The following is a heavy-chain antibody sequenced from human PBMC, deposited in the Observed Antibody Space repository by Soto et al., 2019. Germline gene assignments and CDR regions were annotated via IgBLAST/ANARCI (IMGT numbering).Heavy chain of an antibody. CDR3: AKVGFSGSSTYYYYYGMAV. Sequence: PGGSLRLSCAASGFTFSNYGMHWVRQAPGKGLEWVAVISYDGSNKYHADSVKGRFTISRDNSKNTLYLQMNSLRAEDTAVYYCAKVGFSGSSTYYYYYGMAVWAQGTTVTVSS. V-gene: IGHV3-30*18. D-gene: IGHD1-26*01. J-gene: IGHJ6*02. CDR1: GFTFSNYG. CDR2: ISYDGSNK.